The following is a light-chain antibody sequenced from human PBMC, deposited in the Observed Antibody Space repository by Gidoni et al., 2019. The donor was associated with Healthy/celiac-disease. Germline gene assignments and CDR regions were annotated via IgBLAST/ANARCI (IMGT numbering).Light chain of an antibody. Sequence: DIVMTQSPLSLPVTTGEPASISCRSSQSLLHSNGYNYLDWYLQKPGQSPQLLIYLGSNRASGVPDRFSGSGSGTDFTLKISRVEAEDVGVYYCMQALQTSITFGQGTRLEIK. CDR2: LGS. J-gene: IGKJ5*01. V-gene: IGKV2-28*01. CDR1: QSLLHSNGYNY. CDR3: MQALQTSIT.